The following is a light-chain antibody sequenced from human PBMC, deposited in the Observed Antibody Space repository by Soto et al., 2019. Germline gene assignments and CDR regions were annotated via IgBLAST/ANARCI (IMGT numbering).Light chain of an antibody. V-gene: IGKV3-11*01. CDR3: QKYHSARWT. CDR1: QSVSGS. J-gene: IGKJ1*01. Sequence: EIVLTQSPAILSLSPGEKATLSCRASQSVSGSLGWYQQNPGQAPRLIIYDASVRATGIPARFSGSGSGPDFTLTIISLEPEDVATYSCQKYHSARWTFGQGTTVEIK. CDR2: DAS.